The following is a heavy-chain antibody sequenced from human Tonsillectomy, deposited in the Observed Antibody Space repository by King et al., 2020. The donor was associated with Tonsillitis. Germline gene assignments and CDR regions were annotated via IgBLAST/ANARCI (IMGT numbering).Heavy chain of an antibody. CDR1: GYTFTSYG. CDR2: ISAYNGNT. V-gene: IGHV1-18*01. J-gene: IGHJ4*02. CDR3: ARDRAFRGLGYNFDY. Sequence: VQLVESGAEVKKPGASVKVSCKASGYTFTSYGISWVRQAPGQGLEWMGLISAYNGNTNYAQKLQGRVTMTTDTSTSTAYMELRSLRSDDTAVYYCARDRAFRGLGYNFDYWGQGTLVTVSS. D-gene: IGHD3-16*01.